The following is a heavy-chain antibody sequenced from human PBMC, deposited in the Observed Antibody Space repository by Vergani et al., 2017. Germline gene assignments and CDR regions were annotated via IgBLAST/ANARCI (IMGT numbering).Heavy chain of an antibody. CDR2: ISRRGST. CDR3: ARSLANSEFDY. CDR1: GGSFSGYY. V-gene: IGHV4-34*01. J-gene: IGHJ4*02. Sequence: QVQLQQWGAGLLKPSETLSLTCAVYGGSFSGYYWSWIRQSPGKGLEWIGEISRRGSTNYNPSLKSRVTISVDTSKNQFSLKLSSVTAADTAVYYCARSLANSEFDYWGQGTLVTVSS. D-gene: IGHD4/OR15-4a*01.